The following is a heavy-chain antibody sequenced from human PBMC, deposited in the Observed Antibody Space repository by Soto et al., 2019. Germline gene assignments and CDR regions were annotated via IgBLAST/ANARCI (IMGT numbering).Heavy chain of an antibody. CDR3: ARTWNKVGAVFAIGYFDF. J-gene: IGHJ4*02. V-gene: IGHV1-2*04. CDR1: GYTFIGYY. D-gene: IGHD1-26*01. CDR2: INPNSGAT. Sequence: GASVKVSCKASGYTFIGYYMHWVRQAPGQGLEWMGWINPNSGATNYAQTFKGWVTMTRDTSISTVYMDLSRLTSDDTAVYYCARTWNKVGAVFAIGYFDFWGLGTLVTVSS.